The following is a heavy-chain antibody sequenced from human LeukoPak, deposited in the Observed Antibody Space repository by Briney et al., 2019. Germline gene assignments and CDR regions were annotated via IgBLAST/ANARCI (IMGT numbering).Heavy chain of an antibody. CDR3: ARDSPGYGAYVS. V-gene: IGHV3-7*01. Sequence: GGSLRLSCAASGFTFSTYWMTWVRQAPGKGLEWVANIKEDGSREYYVDSVKGRFTISRDNAKNSLYLQMDSLTAEDTAVYYCARDSPGYGAYVSWGQGPWSPSPQ. CDR2: IKEDGSRE. D-gene: IGHD5-12*01. J-gene: IGHJ1*01. CDR1: GFTFSTYW.